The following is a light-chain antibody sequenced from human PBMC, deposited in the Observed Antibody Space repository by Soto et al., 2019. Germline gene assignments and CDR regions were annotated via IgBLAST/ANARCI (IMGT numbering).Light chain of an antibody. CDR2: DVI. J-gene: IGLJ1*01. CDR3: SSYTSSSTLYV. CDR1: SSDVGGYNY. Sequence: QSALTQPASVSGSPGQSITISCTGTSSDVGGYNYVSWYQQHPDKAPKLMIYDVINRPSGISNRFSGSKSGNTASLTISGLQAEDEADYYCSSYTSSSTLYVFGTGTQLTVL. V-gene: IGLV2-14*01.